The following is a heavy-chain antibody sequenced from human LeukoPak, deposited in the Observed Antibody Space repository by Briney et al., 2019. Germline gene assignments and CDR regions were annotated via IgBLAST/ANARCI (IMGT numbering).Heavy chain of an antibody. J-gene: IGHJ3*01. V-gene: IGHV4-59*08. CDR2: IFSSGSP. CDR3: ARHAPRDSSGNDAFDV. D-gene: IGHD3-22*01. CDR1: GGSMSNYY. Sequence: SQTLSLTCTVSGGSMSNYYWSWIRQPPGKGLEWIAYIFSSGSPNYNPSLKSRVTISVDTSKNQFSLKLSSVTAADTAVYYCARHAPRDSSGNDAFDVWGQGTTVTVSS.